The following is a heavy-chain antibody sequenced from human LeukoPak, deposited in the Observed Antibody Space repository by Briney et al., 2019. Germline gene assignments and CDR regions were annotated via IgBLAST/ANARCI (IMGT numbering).Heavy chain of an antibody. D-gene: IGHD2-8*01. CDR2: INSDGSTT. J-gene: IGHJ4*02. V-gene: IGHV3-74*03. Sequence: PGWSLRLSCAASGFTFSNYWMHWVRQAPGKGLVWVSRINSDGSTTTYADSVQGRFTISRDNAKNTLYLQMNSLRAEDTAVYYCARTVNGVYDYWGQGTLVIASS. CDR1: GFTFSNYW. CDR3: ARTVNGVYDY.